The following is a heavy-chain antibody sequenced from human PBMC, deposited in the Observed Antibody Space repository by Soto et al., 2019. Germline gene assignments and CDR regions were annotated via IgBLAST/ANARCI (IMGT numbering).Heavy chain of an antibody. CDR2: ISYDGSNK. Sequence: GGSLRLSCAASGFTFSSYGIHWVRQAPGKGLEWVALISYDGSNKYYADSVKGRFTIYRDNSKNTLYLQMNSLRAEDTAMYYCAKDAPYYYDSSGYYGPFDHGGQG. V-gene: IGHV3-30*18. D-gene: IGHD3-22*01. CDR1: GFTFSSYG. CDR3: AKDAPYYYDSSGYYGPFDH. J-gene: IGHJ4*02.